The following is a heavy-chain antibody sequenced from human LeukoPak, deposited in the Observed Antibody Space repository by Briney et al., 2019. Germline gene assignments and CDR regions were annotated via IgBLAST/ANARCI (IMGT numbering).Heavy chain of an antibody. Sequence: GGSLRLSCAASGFTFSSYWMHWVRQAPGKGLVWVSRINSDGSSTSYADSVKGRFTISRDNAKNTLYLQMNSLRAEDTAVYYCAIVGGRLYYFDYWGQGTLVTVSS. CDR3: AIVGGRLYYFDY. D-gene: IGHD2-15*01. CDR1: GFTFSSYW. V-gene: IGHV3-74*01. J-gene: IGHJ4*02. CDR2: INSDGSST.